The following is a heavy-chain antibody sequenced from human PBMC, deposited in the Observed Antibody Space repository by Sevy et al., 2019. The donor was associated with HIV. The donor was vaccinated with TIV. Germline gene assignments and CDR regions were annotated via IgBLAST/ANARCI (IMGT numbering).Heavy chain of an antibody. D-gene: IGHD5-12*01. CDR3: ARDHSLHYSGYDPSFDD. CDR2: ISSSSSYI. Sequence: GGSLRLSCAASGFTFSSYSMNWVRQAPGKGLEWVSSISSSSSYIYYADSVKGRFTISRDNAKNSLYLKMNSLRAEDTAVYYCARDHSLHYSGYDPSFDDWGQGTLVTVSS. V-gene: IGHV3-21*01. CDR1: GFTFSSYS. J-gene: IGHJ4*02.